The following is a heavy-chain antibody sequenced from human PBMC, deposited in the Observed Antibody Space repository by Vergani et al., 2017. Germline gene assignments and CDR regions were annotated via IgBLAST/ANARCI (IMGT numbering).Heavy chain of an antibody. J-gene: IGHJ3*02. D-gene: IGHD3-10*01. CDR3: ARDLLWFGESITILPTDAFDI. V-gene: IGHV3-48*01. CDR1: GFTFSSYS. CDR2: ISSSSSTI. Sequence: EVQLVESGGGLVQPGGSLRLSCAASGFTFSSYSMNWVRQAPGKGLEWVSYISSSSSTIYYADSVKGRLTISRDNAKNSLYLQMNSLRAEDTAVYYWARDLLWFGESITILPTDAFDIWGQGTMVTVSS.